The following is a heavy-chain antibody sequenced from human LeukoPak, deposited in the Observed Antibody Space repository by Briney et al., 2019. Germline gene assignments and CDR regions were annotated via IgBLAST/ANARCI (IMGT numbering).Heavy chain of an antibody. CDR2: MNPNSGNT. Sequence: ASVKVSCKASGYTFTGYYMHWVRQATGQGLEWMGWMNPNSGNTGYSQKFQGRVTMTRNTSTRTAYMELSSLRSEDTAVYYCARVYGDIDYWGQGTLVTVSS. CDR1: GYTFTGYY. D-gene: IGHD2-21*01. CDR3: ARVYGDIDY. V-gene: IGHV1-8*02. J-gene: IGHJ4*02.